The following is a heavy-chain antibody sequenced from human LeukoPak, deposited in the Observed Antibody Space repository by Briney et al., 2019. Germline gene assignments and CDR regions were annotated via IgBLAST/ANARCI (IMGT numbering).Heavy chain of an antibody. V-gene: IGHV1-18*01. CDR1: GYTFTSYC. D-gene: IGHD3-22*01. CDR2: ISAYNGNT. Sequence: GASVKVSCKASGYTFTSYCISWVRQAPGQGLEGIAWISAYNGNTNYAQKLPGRVTMTTDTSTSTAYMELRSLRSDDTAVYYCARGWYYDSSGYPPFDYWGQGTLVTVSS. J-gene: IGHJ4*02. CDR3: ARGWYYDSSGYPPFDY.